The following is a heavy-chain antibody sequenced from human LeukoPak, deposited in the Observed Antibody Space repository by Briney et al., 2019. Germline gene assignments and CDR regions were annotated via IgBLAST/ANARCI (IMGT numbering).Heavy chain of an antibody. D-gene: IGHD5-18*01. CDR2: IKSKTDGRIR. CDR3: TAGLPFDD. V-gene: IGHV3-15*01. CDR1: VLPFSNAC. J-gene: IGHJ4*02. Sequence: GGSLRLSCGASVLPFSNACVSWVRQAPGKGLEWGGRIKSKTDGRIRDYAAPMNGRFTISRDDSKNTLYLQMNSLKTEGTAVYYWTAGLPFDDWGQGTLVTVSS.